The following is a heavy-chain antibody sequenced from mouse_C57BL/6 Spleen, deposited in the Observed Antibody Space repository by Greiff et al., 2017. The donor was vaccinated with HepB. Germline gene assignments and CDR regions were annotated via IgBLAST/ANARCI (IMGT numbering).Heavy chain of an antibody. J-gene: IGHJ4*01. V-gene: IGHV5-2*01. CDR1: EYEFPSHD. Sequence: EVQLVESGGGLVQPGESLKLSCESYEYEFPSHDMSWVRETPEQRLELVAAINSDGGSTYYPDTMERRFIISRDNTKNTLYLQMSSLRSEDTALYRNCYGSRAMDYWGQGTSVTVSS. CDR3: CYGSRAMDY. D-gene: IGHD1-1*01. CDR2: INSDGGST.